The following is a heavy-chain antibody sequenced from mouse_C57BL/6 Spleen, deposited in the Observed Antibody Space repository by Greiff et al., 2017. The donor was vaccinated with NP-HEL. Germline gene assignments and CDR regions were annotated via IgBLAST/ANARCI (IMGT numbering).Heavy chain of an antibody. CDR1: GFTFSDYY. D-gene: IGHD1-2*01. Sequence: EVQRVESGGGLVQPGGSLKLSCAASGFTFSDYYMYWVRQTPEKRLEWVAYISNGGGSTYYPDTVKGRITISRDNAKTTLYLQMSRLKSEDTAMYYCAIHRLRYAMDYWGQGTSVTVSS. V-gene: IGHV5-12*01. CDR2: ISNGGGST. J-gene: IGHJ4*01. CDR3: AIHRLRYAMDY.